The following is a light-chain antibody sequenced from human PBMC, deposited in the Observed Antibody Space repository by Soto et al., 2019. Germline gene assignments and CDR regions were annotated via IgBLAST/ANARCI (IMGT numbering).Light chain of an antibody. V-gene: IGKV3-20*01. Sequence: EIVLTQSPGTLSLSPGERATLSCRASQSFNSIYLAWYQQKPGQAPRLLIYGASSRATGIPDRFSGSGSGTDFTLTISRLEPEDVAVYYCQQYGDWPPETFGQGTKLEI. CDR2: GAS. J-gene: IGKJ2*01. CDR3: QQYGDWPPET. CDR1: QSFNSIY.